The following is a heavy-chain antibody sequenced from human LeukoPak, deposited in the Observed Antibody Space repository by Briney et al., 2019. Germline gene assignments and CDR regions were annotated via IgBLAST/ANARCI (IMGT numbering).Heavy chain of an antibody. D-gene: IGHD6-19*01. V-gene: IGHV4-39*07. Sequence: SETLSLTCTVSAVSISTTSYYWGWIRQPPGKGLEWIGNIYYSGSTYYNPSLKSRVTISVDTSKNQFSLKLSSVTAADTAVYYCARDLAVSLFDYWGQGTLVTVSS. CDR3: ARDLAVSLFDY. CDR1: AVSISTTSYY. J-gene: IGHJ4*02. CDR2: IYYSGST.